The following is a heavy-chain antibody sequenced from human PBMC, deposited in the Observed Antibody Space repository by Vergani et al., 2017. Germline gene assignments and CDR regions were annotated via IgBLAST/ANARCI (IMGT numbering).Heavy chain of an antibody. D-gene: IGHD4-17*01. V-gene: IGHV1-69-2*01. J-gene: IGHJ6*02. CDR1: GYTFTDHY. CDR3: ATPQTVTTGGMEV. Sequence: EVQLVQSGAEVKKPGATMNISCKVSGYTFTDHYMHWVKQAPGKGLEWMGLVDPEDGETIYAEKFKGRVTIAADTSTDTAHLELSSLRSEDTAVYYGATPQTVTTGGMEVWGQGTTVIVSS. CDR2: VDPEDGET.